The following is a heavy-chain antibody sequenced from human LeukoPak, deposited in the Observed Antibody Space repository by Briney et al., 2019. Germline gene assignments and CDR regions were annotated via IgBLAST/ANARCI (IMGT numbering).Heavy chain of an antibody. V-gene: IGHV3-48*03. CDR1: GFTFSSYE. CDR2: ISSSGSTI. CDR3: ARLRYCSSTSCSDAEGWFDP. Sequence: GGSLRLSCAASGFTFSSYEMNWVRQAPGEGLEWVSYISSSGSTICYADSVKGRFTISRDNAKNSLYLQMNSLRAEDTAVYYCARLRYCSSTSCSDAEGWFDPWGQGTLVTVSS. J-gene: IGHJ5*02. D-gene: IGHD2-2*01.